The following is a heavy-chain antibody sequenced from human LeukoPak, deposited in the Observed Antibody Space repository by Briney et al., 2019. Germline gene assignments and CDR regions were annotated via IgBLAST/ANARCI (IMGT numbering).Heavy chain of an antibody. CDR1: GFTFSSYS. J-gene: IGHJ4*02. CDR2: ISNTGGYI. Sequence: GGSLRLSCAASGFTFSSYSMNWVRQAPGEGLEWVSSISNTGGYIHYGDSAKGPFTMPRDNAKNTLYLHMDSLRAEDTAGYYCARDLVLSRCVGASEKVDYWGQGTLVTVSS. D-gene: IGHD1-26*01. CDR3: ARDLVLSRCVGASEKVDY. V-gene: IGHV3-21*01.